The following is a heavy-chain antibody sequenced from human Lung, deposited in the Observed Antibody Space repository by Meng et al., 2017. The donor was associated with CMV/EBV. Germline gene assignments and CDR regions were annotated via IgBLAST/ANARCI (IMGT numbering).Heavy chain of an antibody. Sequence: SCAASGFTFSRFAMHWVRQAPGKGLEWVAVISYDGSNKYYADSVKGRFTISRDNSKNTLYLQMNSLRAEDTAVYHCARGITVAPPSDWGQGKLV. D-gene: IGHD6-19*01. CDR2: ISYDGSNK. CDR1: GFTFSRFA. J-gene: IGHJ4*02. V-gene: IGHV3-30-3*01. CDR3: ARGITVAPPSD.